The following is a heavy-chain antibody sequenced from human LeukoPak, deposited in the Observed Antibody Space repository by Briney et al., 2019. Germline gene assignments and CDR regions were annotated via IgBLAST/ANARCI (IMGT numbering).Heavy chain of an antibody. J-gene: IGHJ4*02. CDR2: IHYTGST. CDR1: GGSISSGDYY. V-gene: IGHV4-30-4*01. Sequence: SETLSLTCTVCGGSISSGDYYWSWIRQPPGKGLEWIGYIHYTGSTYYNPSLKSRVTISIDMSKNQFSLKLSSVTAADTAVFYCARGNLSAAEDFWGQGTLVTVSS. CDR3: ARGNLSAAEDF. D-gene: IGHD6-13*01.